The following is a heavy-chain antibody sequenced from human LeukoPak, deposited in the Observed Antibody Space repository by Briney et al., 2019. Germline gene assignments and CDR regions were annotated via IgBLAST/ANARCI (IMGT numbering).Heavy chain of an antibody. CDR3: ASSGTSPNDAFDI. CDR2: IYHSGST. V-gene: IGHV4-38-2*02. Sequence: RPSETLSLTCTVSGYSISSGYYWGWIRQPPGKGLEWIGSIYHSGSTYYNPSLKSRVTISVDTSKNQFSLKLSSVTAADTAVYYCASSGTSPNDAFDIWGQGTMVTVSS. D-gene: IGHD1-26*01. CDR1: GYSISSGYY. J-gene: IGHJ3*02.